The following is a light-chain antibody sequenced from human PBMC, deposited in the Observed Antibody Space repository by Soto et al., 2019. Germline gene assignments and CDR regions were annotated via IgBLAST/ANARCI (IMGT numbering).Light chain of an antibody. CDR2: AAS. CDR3: QQYSWAPIT. J-gene: IGKJ5*01. V-gene: IGKV3-20*01. Sequence: EIVLTQSPGTLSLSPGERATLSCSASQSVMNNYLAWYQQRPGQAPRLLIYAASSRATGIPDRFSGSGSGADFTLTISRLETEDFAVYYCQQYSWAPITFGQGTRLEI. CDR1: QSVMNNY.